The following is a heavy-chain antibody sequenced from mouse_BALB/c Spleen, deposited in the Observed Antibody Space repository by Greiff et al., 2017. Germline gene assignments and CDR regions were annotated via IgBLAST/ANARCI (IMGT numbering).Heavy chain of an antibody. CDR3: TTTSYDYEGAMDY. Sequence: EVMLVESGGGLVKPGGSLKLSCAASGFTFSSYTMSWVRQTPEKRLEWVATISSGGSYTYYPDSVKGRFTISRDNAKNTLYLQMSSLKSEDTAMYYCTTTSYDYEGAMDYWGQGTSVTVSS. CDR1: GFTFSSYT. J-gene: IGHJ4*01. V-gene: IGHV5-6-4*01. D-gene: IGHD2-4*01. CDR2: ISSGGSYT.